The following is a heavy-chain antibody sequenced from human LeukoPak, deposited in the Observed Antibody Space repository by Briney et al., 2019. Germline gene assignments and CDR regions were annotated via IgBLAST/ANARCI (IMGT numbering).Heavy chain of an antibody. CDR1: GVSIRNHY. V-gene: IGHV4-59*11. CDR3: ARGSGDPFDY. D-gene: IGHD4-17*01. Sequence: SETLSLSCTVSGVSIRNHYRSWIRQPPGKGLEWIGYIYYSGSTNYNPSLTSRVTISVDTSKNQCSLKLRCVTAADTAVYYCARGSGDPFDYWGQGALGAVAS. J-gene: IGHJ4*02. CDR2: IYYSGST.